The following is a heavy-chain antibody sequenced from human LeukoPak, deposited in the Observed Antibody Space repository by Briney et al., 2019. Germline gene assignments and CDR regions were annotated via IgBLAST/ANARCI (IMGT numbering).Heavy chain of an antibody. J-gene: IGHJ4*02. Sequence: GGSLRLSCAASGFTFSSYSMNWVRQAPGKGLEWVAVISYDGSNKYYADSVKGRFTISRDNSKNTLYLQMNSLRAEDTAVYYCARDSYKITFGGVIDYYFDYWGQGTLVTVSS. CDR3: ARDSYKITFGGVIDYYFDY. CDR2: ISYDGSNK. D-gene: IGHD3-16*02. CDR1: GFTFSSYS. V-gene: IGHV3-30*03.